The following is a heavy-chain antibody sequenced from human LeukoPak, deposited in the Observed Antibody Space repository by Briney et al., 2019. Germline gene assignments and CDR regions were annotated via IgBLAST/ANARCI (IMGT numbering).Heavy chain of an antibody. CDR3: ATFPDDVTTVTYFDY. D-gene: IGHD4-17*01. V-gene: IGHV1-24*01. CDR2: FDPEDGET. CDR1: GYTLTELS. Sequence: GASVKVSCKVSGYTLTELSMHWVRQAPGKGLEWMGGFDPEDGETIYAQKFQGRATMTEDTSTDTAYMELSSLRSEDTAVYYCATFPDDVTTVTYFDYWGQGTLVTVSS. J-gene: IGHJ4*02.